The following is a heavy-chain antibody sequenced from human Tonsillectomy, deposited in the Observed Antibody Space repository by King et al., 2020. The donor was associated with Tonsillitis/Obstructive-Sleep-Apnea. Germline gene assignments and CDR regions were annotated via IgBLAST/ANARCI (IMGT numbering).Heavy chain of an antibody. V-gene: IGHV3-33*01. CDR1: GFTFSSYG. D-gene: IGHD4-17*01. Sequence: VQLVESGGGVVQPGRSLRLSCSASGFTFSSYGMHWVRQAPGKGLEWVAVIWDDGSNKYYADSVKGRCTISRDNSKNTLYLQMNSLRAEDTAVYYCARDESGDYYFDYWGQGTLVTVSS. CDR2: IWDDGSNK. CDR3: ARDESGDYYFDY. J-gene: IGHJ4*02.